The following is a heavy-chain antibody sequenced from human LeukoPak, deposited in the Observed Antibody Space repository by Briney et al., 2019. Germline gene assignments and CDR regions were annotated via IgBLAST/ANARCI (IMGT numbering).Heavy chain of an antibody. CDR3: ARAGAVAGTYDAFDI. D-gene: IGHD6-19*01. CDR1: GGTFSSYA. Sequence: SVKVSCKASGGTFSSYAISWVRQAPGQGLEWMGRIIPILGIANYAQKFQGRVTITANKSTSTAYMELSSLRSEDTAVYYCARAGAVAGTYDAFDIWGQGTMVTVSS. V-gene: IGHV1-69*04. CDR2: IIPILGIA. J-gene: IGHJ3*02.